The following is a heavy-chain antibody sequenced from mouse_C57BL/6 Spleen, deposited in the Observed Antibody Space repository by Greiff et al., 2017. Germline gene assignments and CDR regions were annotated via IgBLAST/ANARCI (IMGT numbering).Heavy chain of an antibody. D-gene: IGHD2-1*01. CDR1: GYTFTSYG. V-gene: IGHV1-81*01. CDR3: ARGGYGNPFDY. CDR2: IYPRSGNT. J-gene: IGHJ2*01. Sequence: VQWVESGAELARPGASVKLSCKASGYTFTSYGISWVKQRTGQGLEWIGEIYPRSGNTYYNEKFKGKATLTADKSSSTAYMELRSLTSEDSAVYFCARGGYGNPFDYWGQGTTLTVSS.